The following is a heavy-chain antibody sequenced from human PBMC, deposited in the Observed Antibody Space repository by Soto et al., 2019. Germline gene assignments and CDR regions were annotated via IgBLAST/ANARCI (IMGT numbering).Heavy chain of an antibody. CDR1: GGSISSGDYY. J-gene: IGHJ4*02. CDR2: IYYSGST. Sequence: QVQLQASGPGLVKPSQTLSLTCTVSGGSISSGDYYWSWIRQPPGKGLEWIGYIYYSGSTYYNPSLKSRVTISVDTSKNQCSLKLSSVTAADTAVYYCARTEMATVYFDYWGQGTLVTVSS. V-gene: IGHV4-30-4*01. CDR3: ARTEMATVYFDY. D-gene: IGHD4-4*01.